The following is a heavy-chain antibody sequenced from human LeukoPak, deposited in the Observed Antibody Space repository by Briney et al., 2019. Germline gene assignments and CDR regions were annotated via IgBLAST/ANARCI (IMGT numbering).Heavy chain of an antibody. Sequence: ASVNVSCKASGYTFTSYYMHWVRQAPGQGLEWMGIINPSGGSTSYAQKFQGRVTMTRDTSTSTVYMELSSLRSEDTAVYYCARGQLTYYDFWSGYSTFDYWGQGTLVTVSS. CDR3: ARGQLTYYDFWSGYSTFDY. CDR1: GYTFTSYY. J-gene: IGHJ4*02. CDR2: INPSGGST. V-gene: IGHV1-46*01. D-gene: IGHD3-3*01.